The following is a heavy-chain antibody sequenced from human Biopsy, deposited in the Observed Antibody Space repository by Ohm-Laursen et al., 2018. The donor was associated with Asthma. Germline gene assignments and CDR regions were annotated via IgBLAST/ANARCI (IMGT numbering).Heavy chain of an antibody. V-gene: IGHV3-23*01. Sequence: LTCAASGYTFSDYGMSWVRQAPGKGLEWVSSVHAGGSLTYYADSVRGRFTISRDNSKNTVTLQMDRLRVEDSATYYCAKDFYECRRGVCHAAGYAMDVWGRGTTVTVAS. CDR2: VHAGGSLT. CDR1: GYTFSDYG. J-gene: IGHJ6*02. CDR3: AKDFYECRRGVCHAAGYAMDV. D-gene: IGHD5/OR15-5a*01.